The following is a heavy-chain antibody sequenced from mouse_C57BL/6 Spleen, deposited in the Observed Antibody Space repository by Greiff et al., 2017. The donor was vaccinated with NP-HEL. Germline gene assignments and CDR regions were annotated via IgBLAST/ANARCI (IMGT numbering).Heavy chain of an antibody. J-gene: IGHJ1*03. Sequence: QVQLQQPGAELVKPGASVKLSYKASGYTFTSYWMHWVKQRPGQGLEWIGMIHPNSGSTNYNEKFKSKATLTVDKSSSTAYMQLSSLTSEDSAVYYCARSGHYGSSYYWYFDVWGTGTTVTVSS. CDR3: ARSGHYGSSYYWYFDV. D-gene: IGHD1-1*01. CDR2: IHPNSGST. CDR1: GYTFTSYW. V-gene: IGHV1-64*01.